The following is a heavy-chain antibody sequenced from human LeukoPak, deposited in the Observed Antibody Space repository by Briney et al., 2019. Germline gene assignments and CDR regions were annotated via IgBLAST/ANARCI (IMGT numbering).Heavy chain of an antibody. CDR2: ISSSSSYI. V-gene: IGHV3-21*01. D-gene: IGHD6-6*01. J-gene: IGHJ1*01. Sequence: GGSLRLSCAASGFTFSSYSMNWVRQAPGKGLEWVSSISSSSSYIYYADSVKGRFTISRDNAKNSLYLQMNSLRAEDTAVYYCARDASSSGVAEYFQHWGQGTLVTVPS. CDR3: ARDASSSGVAEYFQH. CDR1: GFTFSSYS.